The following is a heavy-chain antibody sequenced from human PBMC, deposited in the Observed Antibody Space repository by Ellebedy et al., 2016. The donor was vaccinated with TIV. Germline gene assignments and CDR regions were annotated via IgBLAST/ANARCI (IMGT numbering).Heavy chain of an antibody. CDR2: ISSGSSYI. J-gene: IGHJ5*02. V-gene: IGHV3-21*01. CDR3: ARDPGVAGGREWFDL. D-gene: IGHD6-19*01. Sequence: PGGSLRLSCAASGFTFSSYSMNWVRQAPGKGLEWVASISSGSSYIYYADSVKGRFTISRDNAKNSLYLQMNSLRAEDTAVFYCARDPGVAGGREWFDLWGQGTLVTVSS. CDR1: GFTFSSYS.